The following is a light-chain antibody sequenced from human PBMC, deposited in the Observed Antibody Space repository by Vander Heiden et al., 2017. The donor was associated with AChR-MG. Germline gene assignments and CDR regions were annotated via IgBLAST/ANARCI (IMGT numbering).Light chain of an antibody. Sequence: DIQMTQPPSSLSASVGDRATITCRASQSISSYLNWYQQKPEKAPKLLIYAASSLPSGVPSRFSGSGSGTDFTLTISSLQPEDFATYYCQQSYSTPPFFGPGTKVDIK. CDR2: AAS. V-gene: IGKV1-39*01. J-gene: IGKJ3*01. CDR3: QQSYSTPPF. CDR1: QSISSY.